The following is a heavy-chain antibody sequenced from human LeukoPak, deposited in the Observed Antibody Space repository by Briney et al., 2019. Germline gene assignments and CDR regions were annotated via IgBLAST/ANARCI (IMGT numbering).Heavy chain of an antibody. J-gene: IGHJ4*02. CDR1: GFTFSSYG. Sequence: GGSLRLSCAASGFTFSSYGMHWVRQAPGKGLEWASAISGSGGSTYYADSVKGRFTISRDNSKNTLYLQMNSLRAEDTAVYYCAKAQARYCSSTSCYLIDYWGQGTLVTVSS. CDR2: ISGSGGST. D-gene: IGHD2-2*01. V-gene: IGHV3-23*01. CDR3: AKAQARYCSSTSCYLIDY.